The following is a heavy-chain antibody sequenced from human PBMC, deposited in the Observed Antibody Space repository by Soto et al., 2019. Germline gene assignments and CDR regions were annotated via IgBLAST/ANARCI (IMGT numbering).Heavy chain of an antibody. CDR2: INHSGST. J-gene: IGHJ4*02. Sequence: QVQLQQWGAGLLKPSETLSLTCAVYGGSFSGYYWSWIRQPPGKGLEWIGEINHSGSTNYNPSLKSRVTISVDTSKNQFSLKLSSVTAADTAVYYCACVPDFWSGYFFYWGQGTLVTVSS. CDR3: ACVPDFWSGYFFY. CDR1: GGSFSGYY. D-gene: IGHD3-3*01. V-gene: IGHV4-34*01.